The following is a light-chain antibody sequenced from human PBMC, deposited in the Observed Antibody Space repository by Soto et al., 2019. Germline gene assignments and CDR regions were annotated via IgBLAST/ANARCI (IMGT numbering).Light chain of an antibody. J-gene: IGKJ2*01. Sequence: ENVLTQSPGTLSLSPGERATLSCRASQSVSSSYLTWYQQKPGQAPRLLIYGASSSATDIPDRFSGSGSGTDFTLTISRLEPEDFVVYYCQQYDSSPVTFGQGTKLEIK. CDR3: QQYDSSPVT. CDR1: QSVSSSY. V-gene: IGKV3-20*01. CDR2: GAS.